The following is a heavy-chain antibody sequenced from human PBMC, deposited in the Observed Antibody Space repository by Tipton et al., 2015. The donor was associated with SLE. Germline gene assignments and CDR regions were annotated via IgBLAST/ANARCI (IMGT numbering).Heavy chain of an antibody. Sequence: QLVQSGAEVKKPGASVKVSCKASGYTFTTYGISWVRQAPGQGLEWVGWISAYNGNTNYAQKVQDRVTMTTDTSTTTAYMELRSLRSDDTAVYFCARSGYYDGSEYPPFLDYWGQGTLVTVSS. D-gene: IGHD3-22*01. V-gene: IGHV1-18*01. CDR3: ARSGYYDGSEYPPFLDY. CDR2: ISAYNGNT. J-gene: IGHJ4*02. CDR1: GYTFTTYG.